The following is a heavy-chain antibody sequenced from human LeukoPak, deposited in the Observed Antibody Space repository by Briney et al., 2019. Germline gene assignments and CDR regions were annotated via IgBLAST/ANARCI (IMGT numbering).Heavy chain of an antibody. J-gene: IGHJ4*02. V-gene: IGHV3-7*01. CDR3: ARDAYYDSSGYTKNFDY. CDR2: IKQDGSEK. Sequence: GGSLRLSCAASGFTFSSYWMSWVRQAPGKGLEWVANIKQDGSEKYYVDSVKGRFTISRDNAKNSLYLQVNSLRAEDTAVYYCARDAYYDSSGYTKNFDYWGQGTLVTVSS. CDR1: GFTFSSYW. D-gene: IGHD3-22*01.